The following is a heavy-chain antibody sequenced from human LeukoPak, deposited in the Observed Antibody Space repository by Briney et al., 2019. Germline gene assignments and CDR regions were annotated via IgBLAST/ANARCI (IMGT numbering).Heavy chain of an antibody. J-gene: IGHJ4*02. V-gene: IGHV3-53*01. CDR3: ARAALGGNYFDY. D-gene: IGHD3-16*01. Sequence: GGSLRLSCAASGFTVSSNYMSWVRQAPGKGLEWVSVIYSGDSTYYADSVKGRFTISRDNSENTLYLQMNSLRAEDTAVYYCARAALGGNYFDYWGQGTLVTVSS. CDR1: GFTVSSNY. CDR2: IYSGDST.